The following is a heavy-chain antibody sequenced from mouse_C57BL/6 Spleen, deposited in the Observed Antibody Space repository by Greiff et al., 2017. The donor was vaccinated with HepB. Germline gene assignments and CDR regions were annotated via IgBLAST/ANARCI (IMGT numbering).Heavy chain of an antibody. Sequence: EVMLVESGGGLVKPGGSLKLSCAASGFTFSSYAMSWVRQTPEKRLEWVATISDGGSYTYYPDNVKGRFTISRDNAKNNLYLQMSHLKSEDTAMYYCARELVTTFDYWGQGTTLTVSS. CDR2: ISDGGSYT. V-gene: IGHV5-4*01. CDR1: GFTFSSYA. D-gene: IGHD2-3*01. J-gene: IGHJ2*01. CDR3: ARELVTTFDY.